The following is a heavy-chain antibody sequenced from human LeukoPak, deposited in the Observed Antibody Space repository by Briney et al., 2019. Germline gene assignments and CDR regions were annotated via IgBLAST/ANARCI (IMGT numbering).Heavy chain of an antibody. CDR1: GGSINSYY. CDR2: IYYSGST. V-gene: IGHV4-59*01. CDR3: ARDASGYRRGPFDY. J-gene: IGHJ4*02. D-gene: IGHD3-22*01. Sequence: SETLSLTCTVSGGSINSYYWSWIRQPPGKGLEWIGYIYYSGSTNYNPSLKSRVTISLDTSNNQFSLKLSSVTAADTAVYYCARDASGYRRGPFDYWGQGTLVTVSS.